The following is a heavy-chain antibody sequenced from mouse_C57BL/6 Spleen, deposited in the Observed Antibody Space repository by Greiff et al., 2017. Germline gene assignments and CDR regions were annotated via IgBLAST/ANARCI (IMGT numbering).Heavy chain of an antibody. J-gene: IGHJ2*01. CDR3: ARDLSYYGSSHFDY. CDR1: GFTFSSYA. CDR2: ISDGGSYT. D-gene: IGHD1-1*01. V-gene: IGHV5-4*01. Sequence: DVKLVESGGGLVKPGGSLKLSCAASGFTFSSYAMSWVRQTPEKRLEWVATISDGGSYTYYPDNVKGRFTISRDNAKNNLYLQMSHLKSEDTAMYYCARDLSYYGSSHFDYWGQGTTLTVSS.